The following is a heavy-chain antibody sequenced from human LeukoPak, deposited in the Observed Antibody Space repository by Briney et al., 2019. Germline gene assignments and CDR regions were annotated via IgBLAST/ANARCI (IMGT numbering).Heavy chain of an antibody. D-gene: IGHD5-24*01. V-gene: IGHV3-53*01. J-gene: IGHJ4*02. Sequence: GGSLRLSCAASGFTVSSNYMSWVRQAPGKGLEWVSVIYSGGSTYYADSVKGRFTISRDNSKNTLYLQMNSLRAEDTAVYYCARGAGYNYPYYFDYWGQGTLVTVSS. CDR2: IYSGGST. CDR1: GFTVSSNY. CDR3: ARGAGYNYPYYFDY.